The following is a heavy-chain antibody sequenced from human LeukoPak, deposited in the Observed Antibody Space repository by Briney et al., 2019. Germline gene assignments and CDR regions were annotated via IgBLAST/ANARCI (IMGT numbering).Heavy chain of an antibody. Sequence: ASVEVSCKASGYTFTSYDINWVRQATGQGLEWMGWMNPNSGNTGYAQKFQGRVTMTRSTSISTAYMELSSLRSGDTAVYYCARVIELRFLEWGMDVWGQGTTVTVSS. CDR3: ARVIELRFLEWGMDV. D-gene: IGHD3-3*01. CDR1: GYTFTSYD. J-gene: IGHJ6*02. V-gene: IGHV1-8*01. CDR2: MNPNSGNT.